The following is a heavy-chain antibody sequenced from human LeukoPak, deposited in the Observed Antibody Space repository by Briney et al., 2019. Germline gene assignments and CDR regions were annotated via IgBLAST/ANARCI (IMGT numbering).Heavy chain of an antibody. CDR2: INHSGRT. J-gene: IGHJ4*02. D-gene: IGHD6-19*01. CDR3: ARFRPGASGWYSEFDS. Sequence: GSLRLSCAASGFTYSSYEMNWVRRPPGKGLEWIGEINHSGRTNYNPSLKSRVTISGDTSKNQFSLKLSSLTAADTAVYYCARFRPGASGWYSEFDSWGQGTLVTVSS. CDR1: GFTYSSYE. V-gene: IGHV4-34*01.